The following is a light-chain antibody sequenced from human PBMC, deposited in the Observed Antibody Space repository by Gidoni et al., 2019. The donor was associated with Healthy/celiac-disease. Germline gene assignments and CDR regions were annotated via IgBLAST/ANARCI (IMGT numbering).Light chain of an antibody. CDR2: EVR. V-gene: IGLV2-14*01. J-gene: IGLJ3*02. CDR3: SSYTSSSTPV. Sequence: QSALTQPASGSGSPGQSIPISCTGTSSDVGCYNYVSWYQQHPGKAPKLMIYEVRSRPSGVSNRFSGSNSGTTASLTISGLPAEDAADYYCSSYTSSSTPVFGGGTNLPVL. CDR1: SSDVGCYNY.